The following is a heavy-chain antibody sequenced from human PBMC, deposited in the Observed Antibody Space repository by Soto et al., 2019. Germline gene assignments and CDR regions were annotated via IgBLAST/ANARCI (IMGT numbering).Heavy chain of an antibody. CDR2: ISYDGSNK. D-gene: IGHD2-2*01. Sequence: QVQLVESGGGVVQPGRSLRLSCAASGFTFSSYGMHWVRQAPGKGLEWVAVISYDGSNKYYADSVKGRFTISRDNSKNTLYLQMKSLRAEDTAVYYCAKDKERYCSSTSCYEGYFDYWGQGTLVTVSS. V-gene: IGHV3-30*18. J-gene: IGHJ4*02. CDR1: GFTFSSYG. CDR3: AKDKERYCSSTSCYEGYFDY.